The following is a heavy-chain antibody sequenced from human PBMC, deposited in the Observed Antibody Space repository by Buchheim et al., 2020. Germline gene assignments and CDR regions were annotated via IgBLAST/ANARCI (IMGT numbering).Heavy chain of an antibody. J-gene: IGHJ4*02. CDR2: VRSKTAGGTI. CDR1: GFSFIDAW. V-gene: IGHV3-15*01. D-gene: IGHD1-14*01. Sequence: VHLVESGGGVVEPGGSLRLSCAASGFSFIDAWMSWVRQAPGKGLEWVGRVRSKTAGGTIEYAAPVEGRFTISRDDSKNTLDLQLNSLKIEDTAVYYCAADRVSPLAQIDNWGQGT. CDR3: AADRVSPLAQIDN.